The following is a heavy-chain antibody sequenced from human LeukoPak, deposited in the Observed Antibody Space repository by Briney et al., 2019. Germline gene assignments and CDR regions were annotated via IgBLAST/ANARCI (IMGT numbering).Heavy chain of an antibody. CDR3: ARARSSTRPRFAG. V-gene: IGHV4-4*07. J-gene: IGHJ5*02. CDR2: IYTSGST. CDR1: GGSISSYY. Sequence: PSETLSLTCTVSGGSISSYYWSWIRQPAGKGLGWIGRIYTSGSTNYNTSLKSRVTMSVATSKTQFSLKLRSVTAADTAVYYCARARSSTRPRFAGWGQRTLVTVPS. D-gene: IGHD2-2*01.